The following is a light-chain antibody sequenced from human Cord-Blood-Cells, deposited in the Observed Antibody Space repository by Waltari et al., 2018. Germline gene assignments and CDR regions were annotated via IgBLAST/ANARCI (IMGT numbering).Light chain of an antibody. CDR1: QGISSY. CDR3: RQYYSYPLT. J-gene: IGKJ4*01. Sequence: AIRMTQSPFPLSASTGDRVTITCRASQGISSYLAWYQQKPGKAPKLLIYAASTLQSGVPSRFSGSGSGTDFTLTISCRQSEECATYYWRQYYSYPLTFGGGTKVEIK. CDR2: AAS. V-gene: IGKV1-8*01.